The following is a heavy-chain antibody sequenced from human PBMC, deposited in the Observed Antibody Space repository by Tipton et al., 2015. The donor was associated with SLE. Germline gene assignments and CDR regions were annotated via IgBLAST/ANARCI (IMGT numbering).Heavy chain of an antibody. V-gene: IGHV3-23*01. Sequence: GSLRLSCAASGFTFSSYAMSWVRQAPGKGLEWVSAISGSGGSTYYADSVKGRFTISRDNSKNTLYLQMNSLRAEDTAVYYCAKDGGILWFGELHYYFDYWGQGTLVTVSS. D-gene: IGHD3-10*01. CDR1: GFTFSSYA. J-gene: IGHJ4*02. CDR2: ISGSGGST. CDR3: AKDGGILWFGELHYYFDY.